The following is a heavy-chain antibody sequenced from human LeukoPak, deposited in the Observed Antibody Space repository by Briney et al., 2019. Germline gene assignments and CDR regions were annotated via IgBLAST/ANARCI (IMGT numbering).Heavy chain of an antibody. CDR2: FYTSGST. CDR1: GGSISYYY. J-gene: IGHJ4*02. V-gene: IGHV4-4*07. D-gene: IGHD6-19*01. CDR3: ASFDPMRGAVALGY. Sequence: TSETLSLTCTVSGGSISYYYWSWLRQPPGKGLEWIGRFYTSGSTNYNPSLKSRVTMTVDTSKNQFSLKLSSVTAADTAVYYCASFDPMRGAVALGYWGQGTLVTVSS.